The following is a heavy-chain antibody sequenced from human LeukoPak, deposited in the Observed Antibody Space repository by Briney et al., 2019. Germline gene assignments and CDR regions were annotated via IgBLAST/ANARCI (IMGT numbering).Heavy chain of an antibody. V-gene: IGHV3-15*01. CDR1: GFTFSNAW. J-gene: IGHJ3*02. CDR2: IKSKTDGGTT. Sequence: PGGSLRLSCAASGFTFSNAWMSWVRQAPGKGLEWVGRIKSKTDGGTTDYAAPVKGRFTISRDDSKNTLYLQMNSLRPEDTAVYYCANAIKYGSGSYRLTFAFDIWGQGTMVTVSS. D-gene: IGHD3-10*01. CDR3: ANAIKYGSGSYRLTFAFDI.